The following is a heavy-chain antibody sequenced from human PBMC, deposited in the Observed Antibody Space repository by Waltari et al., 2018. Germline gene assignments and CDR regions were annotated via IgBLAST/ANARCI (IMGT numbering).Heavy chain of an antibody. J-gene: IGHJ5*02. Sequence: EVRLAESGGGLVKPGGSLRLSCTAAGVAFSDHYMNWVRQAPGTGLEWVSSIGGTHSNIFYADSVKGRFTVSRDNAKNSLYLQMDNLRAEDSGLYFCTRDLYGSGGDWFDPWGQGTLVTVSS. CDR2: IGGTHSNI. D-gene: IGHD3-10*01. CDR3: TRDLYGSGGDWFDP. CDR1: GVAFSDHY. V-gene: IGHV3-21*03.